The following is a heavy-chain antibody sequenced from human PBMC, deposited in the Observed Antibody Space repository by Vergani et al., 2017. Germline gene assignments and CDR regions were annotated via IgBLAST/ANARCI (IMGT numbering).Heavy chain of an antibody. J-gene: IGHJ2*01. CDR1: GFTFSSYS. CDR3: ARAIVVVRGSSYWCFDL. D-gene: IGHD3-22*01. Sequence: EVQLVESGGGLVKPGGSLRLSCAASGFTFSSYSMNWVRQAPGKGLEWVSYISSSGSTIYYADSVKGRFTISRDNAKNSLYLQMYSLKAEDTAVYYCARAIVVVRGSSYWCFDLWGRGTLVTVSS. CDR2: ISSSGSTI. V-gene: IGHV3-21*01.